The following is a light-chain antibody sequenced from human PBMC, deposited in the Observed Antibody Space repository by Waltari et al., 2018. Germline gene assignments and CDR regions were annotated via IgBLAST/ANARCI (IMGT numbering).Light chain of an antibody. V-gene: IGLV2-11*01. Sequence: QSALTQPRSVSGSPGQSVTISCTGTSSNVGTYKYVSWYQQHPGKAPSLIIYEFYKRPSGVPDRFSGSKSGNTASLTISGLQAEDEADYYCCSYAGSYTYVFGSVTEVTVL. CDR2: EFY. CDR3: CSYAGSYTYV. J-gene: IGLJ1*01. CDR1: SSNVGTYKY.